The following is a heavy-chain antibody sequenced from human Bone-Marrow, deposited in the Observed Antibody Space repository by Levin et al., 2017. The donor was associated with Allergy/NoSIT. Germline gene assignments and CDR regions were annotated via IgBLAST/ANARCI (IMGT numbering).Heavy chain of an antibody. D-gene: IGHD4-17*01. Sequence: PGGSLRLSCAASGFTFRNYAMHWVRQAPGKGLEWLAVISNDGGNEHYADSVKGRFIISRDNSKNTLYLQMNSLIPADSSLYYCVKDRTAFGDYYFDSWGQGTLVTVSS. CDR3: VKDRTAFGDYYFDS. CDR1: GFTFRNYA. CDR2: ISNDGGNE. V-gene: IGHV3-30*04. J-gene: IGHJ4*02.